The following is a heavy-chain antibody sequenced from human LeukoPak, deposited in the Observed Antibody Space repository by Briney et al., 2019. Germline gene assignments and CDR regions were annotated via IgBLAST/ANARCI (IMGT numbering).Heavy chain of an antibody. D-gene: IGHD1-26*01. Sequence: GGSLRLSCVASGFTFSSYAMHWVRQAPGKGLEWMAVISYDGSNKYYADSVKGRFAISRDNSKDTLYLQMNSLRAGDTAVYYCARSPTRSLRVGEFDFWGQGTLVTVSS. CDR2: ISYDGSNK. CDR3: ARSPTRSLRVGEFDF. J-gene: IGHJ4*02. CDR1: GFTFSSYA. V-gene: IGHV3-30*09.